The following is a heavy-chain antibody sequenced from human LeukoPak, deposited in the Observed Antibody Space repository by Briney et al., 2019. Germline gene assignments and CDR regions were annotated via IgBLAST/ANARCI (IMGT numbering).Heavy chain of an antibody. V-gene: IGHV3-23*01. Sequence: GGSLRLSCVASKFTFSSYAMSWVRQAPGKGLEWVSTVSGTGDGTYYSDSVKGRFSISRDNSKNTLYLQMSSLRAEDTAVYYCVTFGSSSWTLYFDPWGQGTLVTVSS. CDR2: VSGTGDGT. D-gene: IGHD6-13*01. CDR1: KFTFSSYA. CDR3: VTFGSSSWTLYFDP. J-gene: IGHJ5*02.